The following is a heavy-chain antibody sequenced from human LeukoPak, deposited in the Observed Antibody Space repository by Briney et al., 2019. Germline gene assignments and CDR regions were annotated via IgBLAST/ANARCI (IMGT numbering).Heavy chain of an antibody. CDR3: ARDPICTSCWYYYYYGMDV. CDR2: ISAYNGNT. J-gene: IGHJ6*02. CDR1: GYTFTSCG. V-gene: IGHV1-18*01. Sequence: GASVKLSCKASGYTFTSCGISWVRQAPGQGLEWVGWISAYNGNTNYAQKLQGRVTMTTDTSTSTAYMGLRSLRSDDTAVYYCARDPICTSCWYYYYYGMDVWGQGTTVTVSS. D-gene: IGHD2-2*01.